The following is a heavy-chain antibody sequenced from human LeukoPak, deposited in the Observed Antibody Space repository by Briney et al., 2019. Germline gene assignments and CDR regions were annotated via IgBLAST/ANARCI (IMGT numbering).Heavy chain of an antibody. V-gene: IGHV3-48*02. CDR1: LFTFNRYS. CDR2: ISSSTSRI. Sequence: GGSLRLSCGASLFTFNRYSMNWVRQAPGKGLEWVSYISSSTSRIYYADSVKGRFTISRDSAMRSLFLQMNSLRDEDTAVYYCARDIHWAFDCWGQGTLVTVSS. J-gene: IGHJ4*02. D-gene: IGHD7-27*01. CDR3: ARDIHWAFDC.